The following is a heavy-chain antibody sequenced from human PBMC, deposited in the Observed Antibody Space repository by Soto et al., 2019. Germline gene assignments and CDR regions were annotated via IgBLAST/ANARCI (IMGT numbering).Heavy chain of an antibody. Sequence: QVQLVQSGADVRKPGASVKVSCRVSGNSVTDISLHWVRQAPGKGLEWMGGFDPEDGETIYAQHFRGRVTMTEDHTNQPAYLEPERLTTEDTGKYYFSKKAGHHFCWYFWGQGTLVTVSS. CDR3: SKKAGHHFCWYF. J-gene: IGHJ4*02. CDR1: GNSVTDIS. D-gene: IGHD6-19*01. V-gene: IGHV1-24*01. CDR2: FDPEDGET.